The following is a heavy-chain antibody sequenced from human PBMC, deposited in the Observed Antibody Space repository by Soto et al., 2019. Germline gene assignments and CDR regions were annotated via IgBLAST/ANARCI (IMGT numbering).Heavy chain of an antibody. J-gene: IGHJ6*02. V-gene: IGHV4-31*03. CDR2: INHRGSL. CDR3: ARELPQPQGRNMDV. Sequence: SETLSLTCTVTGGSMTSGDQYWTWIRHRPGEGLEWFGYINHRGSLYYNPSLKSRVSMSVDRSTNQFSLNLSSVTAADTAVYYCARELPQPQGRNMDVWGQGTTVAV. CDR1: GGSMTSGDQY. D-gene: IGHD3-10*01.